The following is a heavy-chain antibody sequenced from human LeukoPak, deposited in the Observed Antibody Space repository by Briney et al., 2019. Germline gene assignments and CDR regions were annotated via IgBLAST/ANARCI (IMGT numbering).Heavy chain of an antibody. CDR1: GFIFRNYA. V-gene: IGHV3-21*01. J-gene: IGHJ6*03. D-gene: IGHD3-3*01. CDR3: ARGDDFWSGCYLTSDDYYMDV. Sequence: PGGSLRLSCAVSGFIFRNYAMSWVRQAPGKGLEWVSSISSSSNYIYYADSVKGRFTISRDSAKNSVYLQMNSLRAEDTAVYYCARGDDFWSGCYLTSDDYYMDVWGKGTTVTVSS. CDR2: ISSSSNYI.